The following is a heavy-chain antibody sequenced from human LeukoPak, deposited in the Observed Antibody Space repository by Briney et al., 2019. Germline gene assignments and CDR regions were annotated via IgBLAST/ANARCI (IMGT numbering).Heavy chain of an antibody. CDR1: GYTFIGYY. Sequence: ASVKVSCKASGYTFIGYYIHWVRQAPGQGLEWMGWINPNSGGTNYAQKFQGWVTMTRDTSISTAYMELSRLRSDDTAVYYCARVGSPDSDVAEFDYWGQGTLVTVSS. D-gene: IGHD1-1*01. CDR3: ARVGSPDSDVAEFDY. CDR2: INPNSGGT. V-gene: IGHV1-2*04. J-gene: IGHJ4*02.